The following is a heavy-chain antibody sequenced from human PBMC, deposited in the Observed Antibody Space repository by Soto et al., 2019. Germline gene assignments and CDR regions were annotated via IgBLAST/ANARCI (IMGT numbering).Heavy chain of an antibody. J-gene: IGHJ6*02. CDR1: GVTFDAYG. CDR2: INWKGGSA. V-gene: IGHV3-20*04. CDR3: ARAPHEYGGNSGFAVGYYSYYGMDV. D-gene: IGHD2-21*02. Sequence: EVQLVESGGGVVRPGGSLRVSCAASGVTFDAYGMRWGRQAPGKGLEWVPGINWKGGSAGDAGAVKGRFTISRDNDKNALYLQMNSLSAADTALYYCARAPHEYGGNSGFAVGYYSYYGMDVWGQGTTVTVSS.